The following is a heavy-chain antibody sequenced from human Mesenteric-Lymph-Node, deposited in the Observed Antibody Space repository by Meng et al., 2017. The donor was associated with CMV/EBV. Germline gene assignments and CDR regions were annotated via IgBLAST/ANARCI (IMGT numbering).Heavy chain of an antibody. J-gene: IGHJ3*02. CDR1: GFTFDDYG. CDR3: ATLAVAQVVGGFDI. Sequence: SGFTFDDYGMSWVRQAPGKGLEWVSGINWNGGSTGYADSVKGRFTISRDDSKNTLYLQMNSLRADDTAVYYCATLAVAQVVGGFDIWGQGTMVTVSS. D-gene: IGHD6-19*01. V-gene: IGHV3-20*03. CDR2: INWNGGST.